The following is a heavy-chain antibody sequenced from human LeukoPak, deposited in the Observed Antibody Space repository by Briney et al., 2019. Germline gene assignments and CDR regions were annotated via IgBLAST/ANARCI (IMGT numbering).Heavy chain of an antibody. CDR3: ARVVGAETEDYFDY. CDR2: ISSSSSYI. D-gene: IGHD1-26*01. J-gene: IGHJ4*02. CDR1: GFTYSSYS. Sequence: GGSLRLSCAASGFTYSSYSMNWVRQAPGKGLEWVSSISSSSSYIYYADSVKGRFTISRDNAKNSLYLQMNSLRAEDTAVYYCARVVGAETEDYFDYWGQGTLVIVSS. V-gene: IGHV3-21*01.